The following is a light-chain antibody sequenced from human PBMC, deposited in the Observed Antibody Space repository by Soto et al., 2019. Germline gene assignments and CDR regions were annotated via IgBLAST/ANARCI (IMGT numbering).Light chain of an antibody. CDR2: GAS. Sequence: EIVLTQSPGTLSLSPGERATLSCRASQYVSSIYIAWYQHKPGQAPRLLIYGASNRATGVPDRFSGSWSGADFTLTISRVEPEDFAVYYCQRYGGSPGTFGRGTKVEIK. CDR3: QRYGGSPGT. J-gene: IGKJ4*01. CDR1: QYVSSIY. V-gene: IGKV3-20*01.